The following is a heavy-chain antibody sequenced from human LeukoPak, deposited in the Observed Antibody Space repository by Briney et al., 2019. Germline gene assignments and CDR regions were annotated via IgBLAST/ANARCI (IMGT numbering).Heavy chain of an antibody. CDR3: VRGKLVYYYDNSGYFDS. D-gene: IGHD3-22*01. J-gene: IGHJ4*02. Sequence: PRGSLRLSCAASGFTFSSYTMNWVRQAPGKGLEWLSYIRIPTGALYYADSVKGRFTISRDNAKNSLYLQMNNLRAEDTAVYYCVRGKLVYYYDNSGYFDSWGQGTLVTVSS. CDR2: IRIPTGAL. V-gene: IGHV3-48*01. CDR1: GFTFSSYT.